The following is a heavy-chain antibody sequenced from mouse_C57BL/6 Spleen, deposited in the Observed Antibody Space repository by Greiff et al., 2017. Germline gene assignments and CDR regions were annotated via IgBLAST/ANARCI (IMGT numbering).Heavy chain of an antibody. V-gene: IGHV1-76*01. Sequence: QVQLQQSGPELARPAPSVKLSCKASGYTFTSYYINWVQQSPGQGLEWIGKIYPRSGNTYYNEKFKGKATLTAEKSSSTAYMQLSSLTFEDSAVXFCARFAYDSRRRSALDTGGQETSVTVS. CDR3: ARFAYDSRRRSALDT. J-gene: IGHJ4*01. CDR2: IYPRSGNT. CDR1: GYTFTSYY. D-gene: IGHD1-1*01.